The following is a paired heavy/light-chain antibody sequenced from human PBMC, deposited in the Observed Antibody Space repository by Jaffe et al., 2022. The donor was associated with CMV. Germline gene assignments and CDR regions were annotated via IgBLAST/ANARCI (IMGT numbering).Heavy chain of an antibody. V-gene: IGHV3-9*01. CDR3: ATSPMFISGYNGYFDY. D-gene: IGHD3-22*01. CDR2: ISWNSVSM. Sequence: EVQLVESGGGLVQPGRSLRLSCAASGLNFDDYAMHWVRQAPGKGLEWVSGISWNSVSMGYADSVKGRFTISRDHAKNSLYLQMNSLRAEDTALYYCATSPMFISGYNGYFDYWGQGTLVTVSS. CDR1: GLNFDDYA. J-gene: IGHJ4*02.
Light chain of an antibody. CDR3: SSYTSSSTLA. J-gene: IGLJ3*02. CDR1: SSDVGGYDS. CDR2: DVT. Sequence: QSALTQPASVSGSPGQSITISCTGTSSDVGGYDSVSWYQQHPGKAPKLMIYDVTKRPSGVSYRFSGSRSGNTASLTISGLQAEDEADYYCSSYTSSSTLAFGGGTKLTVL. V-gene: IGLV2-14*03.